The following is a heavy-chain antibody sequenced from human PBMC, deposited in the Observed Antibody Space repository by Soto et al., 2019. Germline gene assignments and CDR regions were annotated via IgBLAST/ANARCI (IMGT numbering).Heavy chain of an antibody. CDR2: IGWDGVNK. V-gene: IGHV3-9*01. CDR1: RSLFEAYA. CDR3: AQDAGRLGEWWGYLQN. J-gene: IGHJ1*01. Sequence: PGGSPGLPCGTSRSLFEAYAMHWLRQAPGKGLGWVSDIGWDGVNKGYADSVLGRFAISRDNGNKSLFLEMSYLRAEDTAVCFWAQDAGRLGEWWGYLQNWGQGSPVTVSS. D-gene: IGHD3-16*01.